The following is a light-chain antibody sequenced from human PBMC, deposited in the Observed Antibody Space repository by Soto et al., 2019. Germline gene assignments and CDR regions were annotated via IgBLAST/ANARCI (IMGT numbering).Light chain of an antibody. CDR1: QSLLHSNGHYY. CDR2: SGS. CDR3: MQTLQGRT. J-gene: IGKJ1*01. Sequence: DIVVTQSPLSLPVTPGEPASISCTSSQSLLHSNGHYYLDWYLQKPGQSPQVLIYSGSNRASGVPERFSGSGSGADFTLKISRVEAEDVGVYYCMQTLQGRTFDQGTRVEIK. V-gene: IGKV2-28*01.